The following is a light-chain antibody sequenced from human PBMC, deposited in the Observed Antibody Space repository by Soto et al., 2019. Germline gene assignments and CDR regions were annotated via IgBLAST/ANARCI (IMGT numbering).Light chain of an antibody. V-gene: IGKV3-15*01. CDR2: GAS. CDR3: QQYGSSPWT. J-gene: IGKJ1*01. CDR1: QSVSSN. Sequence: EIVMTQSPATLSVSPGERATLSCRASQSVSSNLAWYQQKPGQALRLLIYGASTRATGIPARFSGSGSGTEFTLTISSPQPEDFAVYYCQQYGSSPWTFGQGTKVDI.